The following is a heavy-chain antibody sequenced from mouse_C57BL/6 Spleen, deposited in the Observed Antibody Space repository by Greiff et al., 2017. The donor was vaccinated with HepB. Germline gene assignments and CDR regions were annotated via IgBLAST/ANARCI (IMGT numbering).Heavy chain of an antibody. J-gene: IGHJ1*03. V-gene: IGHV1-82*01. CDR2: IYPGDGDT. CDR1: GYAFSSSW. D-gene: IGHD3-1*01. Sequence: VKLQESGPELVKPGASVKISCKASGYAFSSSWMNWVKQRPGKGLEWIGRIYPGDGDTNYNGKFKGKATLTADKSSSTAYMQLSSLTSEDSAVYFCARRAYSVGYFDVWGTGTTVTVSS. CDR3: ARRAYSVGYFDV.